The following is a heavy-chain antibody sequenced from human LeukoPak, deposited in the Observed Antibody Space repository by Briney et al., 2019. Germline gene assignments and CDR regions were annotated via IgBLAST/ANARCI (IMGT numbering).Heavy chain of an antibody. CDR3: ARIQSAGTSDAFDI. V-gene: IGHV1-18*04. CDR1: GYTFTTYY. J-gene: IGHJ3*02. CDR2: TSGYNGHT. D-gene: IGHD3-10*01. Sequence: GASVKVSCKASGYTFTTYYMHWVRQAPGQGLEWMGWTSGYNGHTKYAQKFHGRVTLTTDTSTSTAYMEMRSLRSDDTAVYYCARIQSAGTSDAFDIWGQGTMLTVS.